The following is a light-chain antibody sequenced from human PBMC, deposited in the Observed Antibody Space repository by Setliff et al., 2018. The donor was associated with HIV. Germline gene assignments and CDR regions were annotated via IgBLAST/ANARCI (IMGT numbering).Light chain of an antibody. J-gene: IGLJ1*01. V-gene: IGLV2-14*01. Sequence: VLPQPASVSGSPGQSITISCTGTSSDVGGYDYVSWYQLHPGKTPKLMIFEVSNRPSGVSYRFSGSKSGNTASLTISGLRPEDEGDYFCCSYTSTSARVFGTGTKVTVL. CDR3: CSYTSTSARV. CDR1: SSDVGGYDY. CDR2: EVS.